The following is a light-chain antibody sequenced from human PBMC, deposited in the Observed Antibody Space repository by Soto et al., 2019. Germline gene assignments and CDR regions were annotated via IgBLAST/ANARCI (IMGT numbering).Light chain of an antibody. CDR3: QQSYSTPPIT. CDR2: KAS. Sequence: DIQMTQSPSTLSASVVDRVTITCRASQSISSWLAWYQQKPGKAPKLLIYKASSLESGVPSTFSGSGSGTEFTLTISSLQPEDFATYYCQQSYSTPPITFGQGTRLEIK. V-gene: IGKV1-5*03. CDR1: QSISSW. J-gene: IGKJ5*01.